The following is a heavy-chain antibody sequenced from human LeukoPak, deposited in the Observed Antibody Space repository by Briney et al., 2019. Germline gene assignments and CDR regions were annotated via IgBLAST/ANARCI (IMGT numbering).Heavy chain of an antibody. Sequence: GRSLRLSCAASGFTFSSYAKHWVRQAPGKGLEWVAVISYDGSNKYYPDSVKGRFTISRDNSKNTLYLQMNSLRAEDTAVYYCARDRRSCSGGSCYYYYYGMDVWGQGTTVTVSS. V-gene: IGHV3-30-3*01. CDR2: ISYDGSNK. CDR3: ARDRRSCSGGSCYYYYYGMDV. J-gene: IGHJ6*02. CDR1: GFTFSSYA. D-gene: IGHD2-15*01.